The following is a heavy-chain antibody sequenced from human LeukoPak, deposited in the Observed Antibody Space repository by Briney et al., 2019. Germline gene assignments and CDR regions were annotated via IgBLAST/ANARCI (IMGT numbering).Heavy chain of an antibody. CDR3: AKDQYSSSRGFDY. CDR1: GYTLSELS. D-gene: IGHD6-6*01. J-gene: IGHJ4*02. V-gene: IGHV3-23*01. Sequence: SCKVSGYTLSELSMHWVRQAPGKGLEWVSAISGSGGSTYYADSVKGRFTISRDNSKNTLYLQMNSLRAEDTAVYYCAKDQYSSSRGFDYWGQGTLVTVSS. CDR2: ISGSGGST.